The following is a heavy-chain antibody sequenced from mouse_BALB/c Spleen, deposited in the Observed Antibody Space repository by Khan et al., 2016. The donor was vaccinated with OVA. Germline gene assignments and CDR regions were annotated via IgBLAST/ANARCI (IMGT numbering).Heavy chain of an antibody. CDR3: ARYYGNYWWYFDV. Sequence: QVQLKESGPAMVAPSQSLSITCTVSGFSLTSYGVHWVRQPPGKGLEWLGVIWAGGSTNYNSALMSRLSISKDNSKSQVFLKMNSLQTDDTAMYYCARYYGNYWWYFDVWGAGTTVTVSS. CDR2: IWAGGST. V-gene: IGHV2-9*02. J-gene: IGHJ1*01. CDR1: GFSLTSYG. D-gene: IGHD2-1*01.